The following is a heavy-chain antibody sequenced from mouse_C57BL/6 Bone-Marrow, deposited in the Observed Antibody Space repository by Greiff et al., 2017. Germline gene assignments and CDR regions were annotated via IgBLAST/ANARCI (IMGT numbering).Heavy chain of an antibody. CDR1: GYTFTSYG. Sequence: VKLMESGAELARPGASVTLSCKASGYTFTSYGISWVKQRTGQGLEWIGEIYPRSGNTYYNEKFKGKATLTADKSSSTAYMELRSLTSEDSAVYFCARSDYFGRSQAYWGQGTLVSVSA. J-gene: IGHJ3*01. V-gene: IGHV1-81*01. D-gene: IGHD1-1*01. CDR3: ARSDYFGRSQAY. CDR2: IYPRSGNT.